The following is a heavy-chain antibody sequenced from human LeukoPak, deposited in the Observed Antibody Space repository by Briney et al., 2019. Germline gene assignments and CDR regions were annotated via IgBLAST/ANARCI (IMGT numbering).Heavy chain of an antibody. J-gene: IGHJ4*02. D-gene: IGHD3-22*01. V-gene: IGHV3-53*01. CDR1: GFTVSSNY. CDR3: ARDKSDDSSGLLY. CDR2: IYSGGST. Sequence: PGGSLRLSCAASGFTVSSNYMSWVRQAPGKGLEWVSVIYSGGSTYYADPVKGRFTISRDNSKNTLYLQMNSLRAEDTAVYYCARDKSDDSSGLLYWGQGPLVTVSS.